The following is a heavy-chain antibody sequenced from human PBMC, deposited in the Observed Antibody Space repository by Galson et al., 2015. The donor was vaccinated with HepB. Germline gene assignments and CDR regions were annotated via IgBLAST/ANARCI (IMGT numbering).Heavy chain of an antibody. CDR3: TRSLTLFQGAFDH. J-gene: IGHJ4*02. CDR1: GYTFTDSF. V-gene: IGHV1-46*03. CDR2: ISPSGGST. Sequence: SVKVSCKASGYTFTDSFIHWVRQAPGQGLEWMGIISPSGGSTNYAQKFQGRVTMTRGTSASTVYMELTSLTSEDTAVYFCTRSLTLFQGAFDHWGQGTLVTVSS. D-gene: IGHD3-10*01.